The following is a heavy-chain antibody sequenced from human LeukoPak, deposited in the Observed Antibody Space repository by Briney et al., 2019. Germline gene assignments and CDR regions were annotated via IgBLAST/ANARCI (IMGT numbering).Heavy chain of an antibody. V-gene: IGHV1-8*03. CDR1: GYTFTSYD. Sequence: ASVKVSCKASGYTFTSYDINWVRQATGQGLEWMGWMNPNSGNTGYAQKFQGRVTITRNTSISTAYMELSSLRSEDTAVYYCARGRGDITIFPYYMDVWGKGTTVTVSS. CDR2: MNPNSGNT. D-gene: IGHD3-9*01. J-gene: IGHJ6*03. CDR3: ARGRGDITIFPYYMDV.